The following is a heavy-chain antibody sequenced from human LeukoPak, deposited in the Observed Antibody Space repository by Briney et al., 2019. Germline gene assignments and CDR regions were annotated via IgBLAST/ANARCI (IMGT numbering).Heavy chain of an antibody. CDR3: ARDPPYGILTGYGWFDP. CDR1: GYTFTSYG. J-gene: IGHJ5*02. Sequence: ASVKVSCKAFGYTFTSYGISWVRQAPGQGLEWMGWISGYNGDTNYAQKLQGRVTMTTDTSTSTAYMELRSLTSEDTAAYYCARDPPYGILTGYGWFDPWGQGTLVTVSS. V-gene: IGHV1-18*01. CDR2: ISGYNGDT. D-gene: IGHD3-9*01.